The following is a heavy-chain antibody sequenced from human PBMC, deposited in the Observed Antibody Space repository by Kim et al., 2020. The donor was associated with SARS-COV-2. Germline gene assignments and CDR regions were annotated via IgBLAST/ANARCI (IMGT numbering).Heavy chain of an antibody. D-gene: IGHD3-22*01. J-gene: IGHJ5*02. CDR1: GGSISSSSYY. V-gene: IGHV4-39*01. Sequence: SETLSLTCTVSGGSISSSSYYWGWIRQPPGKGLEWIGSIYYSGSTYYNPSLKSRVTISVDTSKNQFSLKLSSVTAADTAVYYCARHVAVVITQWFDPWGQGTLVTVSS. CDR2: IYYSGST. CDR3: ARHVAVVITQWFDP.